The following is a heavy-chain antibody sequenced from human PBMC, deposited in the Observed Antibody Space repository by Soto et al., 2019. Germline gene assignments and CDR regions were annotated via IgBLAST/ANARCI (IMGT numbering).Heavy chain of an antibody. D-gene: IGHD4-17*01. Sequence: SETLSLTCTVSGGSISSGDCYWSWIRQPPGKGLEWIGFMYYSGSTYYNPSLKSRVTISVDTSKSQFSLKLSSVTAADTAVYYCARHPTVTEYYFDYWGQGTLVTVSS. CDR1: GGSISSGDCY. J-gene: IGHJ4*02. V-gene: IGHV4-30-4*01. CDR3: ARHPTVTEYYFDY. CDR2: MYYSGST.